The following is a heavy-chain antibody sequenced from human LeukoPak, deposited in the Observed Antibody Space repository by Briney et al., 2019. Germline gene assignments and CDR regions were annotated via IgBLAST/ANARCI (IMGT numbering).Heavy chain of an antibody. Sequence: PGGSLRLSCAASGFTFITYSMHWVRQAPGKGLEWVSYISSSGSTIYYGDSVKGRFTISRDDAKKSLYLQMNSLRAGDTAVYYCARSRDYYYYYMDVWGKGTTVTVSS. V-gene: IGHV3-48*01. CDR3: ARSRDYYYYYMDV. CDR1: GFTFITYS. CDR2: ISSSGSTI. J-gene: IGHJ6*03.